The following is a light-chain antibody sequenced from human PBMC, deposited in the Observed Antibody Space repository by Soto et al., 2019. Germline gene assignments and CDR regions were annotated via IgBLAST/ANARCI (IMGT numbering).Light chain of an antibody. V-gene: IGKV3-20*01. J-gene: IGKJ5*01. Sequence: EIVLTQSPGTPSLSPGESATLSCGASQSVSSNYLAWYQQKPGQAPRLLIYGTSSRATGIPDRFSGSGSGTDFSLTISRLEPEDFAVYYCQQYGISPPITFGQGTRLEIK. CDR2: GTS. CDR3: QQYGISPPIT. CDR1: QSVSSNY.